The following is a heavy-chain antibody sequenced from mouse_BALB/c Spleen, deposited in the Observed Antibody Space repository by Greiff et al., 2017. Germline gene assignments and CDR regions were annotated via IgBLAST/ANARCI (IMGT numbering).Heavy chain of an antibody. Sequence: VQLQQSGPELVKPGASVKISCKASGYAFSSSWMNWVKQRPGQGLEWIGRIYPGDGDTNYNGKFKGKATLTADKSSSTAYMQLSSLTSVDSAVYFCARSDPYYFDYWGQGTTLTVSS. J-gene: IGHJ2*01. CDR1: GYAFSSSW. V-gene: IGHV1-82*01. CDR3: ARSDPYYFDY. CDR2: IYPGDGDT.